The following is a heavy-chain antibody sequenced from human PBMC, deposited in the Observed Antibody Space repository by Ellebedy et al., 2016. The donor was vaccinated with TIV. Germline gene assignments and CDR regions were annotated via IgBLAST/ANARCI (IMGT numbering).Heavy chain of an antibody. V-gene: IGHV4-34*01. CDR1: SGSFSGYF. CDR2: VTHSGGT. Sequence: SETLSLTXAVYSGSFSGYFWTWIRQSPGKGLEWIGEVTHSGGTNYNPSLQSRVIISLDTSKGQFSLQLSSVTAADTAVYFCARHGSNGWYVFFDHWGRGTLVTVSS. CDR3: ARHGSNGWYVFFDH. J-gene: IGHJ4*02. D-gene: IGHD6-19*01.